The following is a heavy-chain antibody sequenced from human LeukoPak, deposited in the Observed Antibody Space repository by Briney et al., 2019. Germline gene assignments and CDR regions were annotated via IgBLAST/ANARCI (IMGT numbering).Heavy chain of an antibody. CDR2: INTNTGNP. V-gene: IGHV7-4-1*02. D-gene: IGHD5-24*01. CDR1: GYTFTSYA. J-gene: IGHJ3*02. Sequence: GGSVKVSCKASGYTFTSYAMNWVRQAPGQGLEWMGWINTNTGNPTYAQGFTGRFVFSLDTSVSTAYLQISSLKAEDTAVYYCARDLGDGYNFDAFDIWGQGTMVTVSS. CDR3: ARDLGDGYNFDAFDI.